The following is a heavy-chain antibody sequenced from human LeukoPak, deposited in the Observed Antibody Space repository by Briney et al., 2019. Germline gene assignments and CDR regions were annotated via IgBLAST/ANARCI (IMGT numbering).Heavy chain of an antibody. CDR3: ARDKRGSLDY. CDR2: IYYSGST. J-gene: IGHJ4*02. CDR1: GGSISSGGYY. V-gene: IGHV4-31*03. Sequence: SETLSLTCTVSGGSISSGGYYWSWIRQHPGKGLEWIGYIYYSGSTYYNPSLKSRVTISADTSKNQFSLKLSSVTAADTAVYYCARDKRGSLDYWGQGTLVTVSS.